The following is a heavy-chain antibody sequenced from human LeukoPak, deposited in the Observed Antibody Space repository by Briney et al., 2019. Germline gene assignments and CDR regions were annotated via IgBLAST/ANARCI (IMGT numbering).Heavy chain of an antibody. D-gene: IGHD2-2*01. CDR1: GGSFSDYY. V-gene: IGHV4-34*01. CDR2: INHRGSS. Sequence: SETLSLTCAVYGGSFSDYYWSWIRQPPGKGLEWIGEINHRGSSNYNPSLKSRVTISVDTSKDQFSLKLSSVTAADTAVYYCARRAGYCSSTSCYGGGWFDPWGQGTLVTVSS. CDR3: ARRAGYCSSTSCYGGGWFDP. J-gene: IGHJ5*02.